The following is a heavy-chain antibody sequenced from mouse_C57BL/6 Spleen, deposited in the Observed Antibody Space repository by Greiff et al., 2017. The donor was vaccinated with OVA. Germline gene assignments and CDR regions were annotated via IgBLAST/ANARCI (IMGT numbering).Heavy chain of an antibody. V-gene: IGHV6-6*01. CDR1: GFTFSDAW. CDR2: IRNKANNHAT. J-gene: IGHJ1*03. D-gene: IGHD2-3*01. Sequence: EVQLVESGGGLVQPGGSMKLSCAASGFTFSDAWMDWVRQSPEKGLEWVAEIRNKANNHATYYAESVKGRFTISRDDSKSSVYLQMNSLRAEDTGIYYCTRPDDGYFWYFDVWGTGTTVTVSS. CDR3: TRPDDGYFWYFDV.